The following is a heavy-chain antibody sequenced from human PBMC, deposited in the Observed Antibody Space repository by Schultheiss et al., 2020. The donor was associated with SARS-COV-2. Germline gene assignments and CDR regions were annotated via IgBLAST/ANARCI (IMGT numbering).Heavy chain of an antibody. V-gene: IGHV3-23*01. D-gene: IGHD5-24*01. CDR3: ATLKGGARWLHDY. J-gene: IGHJ4*02. CDR2: ISWNSGST. Sequence: GGSLRLSCAASGFTFSSYAMSWVRQAPGKGLEWVSGISWNSGSTYYADSVKGRFTISRDNSKSTLYLQMNSLRAEDTAVYYCATLKGGARWLHDYWGQGTLVTVSS. CDR1: GFTFSSYA.